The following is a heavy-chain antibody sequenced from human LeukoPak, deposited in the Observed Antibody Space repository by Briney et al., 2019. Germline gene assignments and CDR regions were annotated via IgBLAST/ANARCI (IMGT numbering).Heavy chain of an antibody. CDR1: GGSISNSGYY. V-gene: IGHV4-39*01. J-gene: IGHJ4*02. Sequence: NPSETLSLTCTVSGGSISNSGYYWGWIRQPPGKGLGWIGSIYYSGDTYYNPSLKGRVTISVDTSKNQFSLKLSSVTAADTTVYYCARAYNRATFDYWGQGTLVTVSS. CDR3: ARAYNRATFDY. D-gene: IGHD1-14*01. CDR2: IYYSGDT.